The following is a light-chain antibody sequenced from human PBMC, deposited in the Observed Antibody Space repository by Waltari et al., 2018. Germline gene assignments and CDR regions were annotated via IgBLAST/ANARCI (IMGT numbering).Light chain of an antibody. CDR1: QDISSY. V-gene: IGKV1-9*01. CDR3: QQRHRYPPT. CDR2: TTS. Sequence: DIQLTQSPPFLSASVGDRVTISCRASQDISSYLAWYQKKVDKAPQLLIYTTSTLASGVPSRFSGSGSGTDFTLTITSLQPDDFATYYCQQRHRYPPTFGPGTTVDVK. J-gene: IGKJ3*01.